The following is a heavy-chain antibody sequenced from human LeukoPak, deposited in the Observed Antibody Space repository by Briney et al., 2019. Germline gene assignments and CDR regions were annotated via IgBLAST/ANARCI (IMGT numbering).Heavy chain of an antibody. Sequence: SETLSLTCTVSGGSISSSYSYWGWIRQPPGKGLEWIGNIYYSGSTYYNPSLKSRVTISVDFSKKLVSLKLNYVTAADTAVYYCARISPYRAIGWIDPWGQGTLVTVSS. J-gene: IGHJ5*02. V-gene: IGHV4-39*07. CDR3: ARISPYRAIGWIDP. CDR2: IYYSGST. D-gene: IGHD1-26*01. CDR1: GGSISSSYSY.